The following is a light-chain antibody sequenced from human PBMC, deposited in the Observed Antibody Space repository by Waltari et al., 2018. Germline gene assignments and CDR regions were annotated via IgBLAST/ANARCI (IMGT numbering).Light chain of an antibody. CDR3: SSYAGSSKGV. Sequence: QSALTQPASVSGSPGQSITISCTGTSSDVGNYKRVSWYQQHPVKAPTLMIYAVSKRPAGVADRFSGSKAGDSASLTISGRQPEDEAEYFCSSYAGSSKGVFGGGTKVTAL. CDR1: SSDVGNYKR. J-gene: IGLJ2*01. CDR2: AVS. V-gene: IGLV2-23*02.